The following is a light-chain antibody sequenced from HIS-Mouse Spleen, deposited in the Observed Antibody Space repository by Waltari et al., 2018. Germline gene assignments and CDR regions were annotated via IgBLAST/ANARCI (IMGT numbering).Light chain of an antibody. Sequence: QSVLTQPPSASGPPGQRVTIPRSGCSSNIRSNSVTWYQQLPGTAPKLLIYRNNQRPSGVPDRFSGSKSGTSASLAISGLRSEDEADYYCAAWDDSLSGRVFGGGTKLTVL. CDR1: SSNIRSNS. CDR3: AAWDDSLSGRV. J-gene: IGLJ3*02. V-gene: IGLV1-47*01. CDR2: RNN.